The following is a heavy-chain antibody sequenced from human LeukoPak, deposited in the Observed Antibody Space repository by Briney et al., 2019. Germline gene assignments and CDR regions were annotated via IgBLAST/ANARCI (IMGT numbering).Heavy chain of an antibody. V-gene: IGHV4-4*02. J-gene: IGHJ5*02. CDR1: GGSISSSNW. CDR2: INHSGST. CDR3: ARVAVRRGFGAVIGRGNWFDP. Sequence: PSGTLSLTCAVSGGSISSSNWWSWVRQPPGKGLEWIGEINHSGSTNYNPSLKSRVTVSVDTSKNQFSLKLSSVTAADTAVYYCARVAVRRGFGAVIGRGNWFDPWGQGTLVTVSS. D-gene: IGHD3-3*01.